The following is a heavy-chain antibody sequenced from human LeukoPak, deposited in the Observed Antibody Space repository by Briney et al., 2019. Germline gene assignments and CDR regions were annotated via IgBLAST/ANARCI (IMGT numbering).Heavy chain of an antibody. CDR2: ISYDGINQ. D-gene: IGHD2-2*01. J-gene: IGHJ3*02. V-gene: IGHV3-30*01. CDR3: VREGFCSTTKCPRAFGI. CDR1: GFTFSKYA. Sequence: GGSLRLSCAASGFTFSKYAMHWVRQAPGKGLDWMAVISYDGINQYYADSVKGRFTISRDNAKNTLSLQMNSLRAEDTAVYYCVREGFCSTTKCPRAFGIWGQGTMVTVSS.